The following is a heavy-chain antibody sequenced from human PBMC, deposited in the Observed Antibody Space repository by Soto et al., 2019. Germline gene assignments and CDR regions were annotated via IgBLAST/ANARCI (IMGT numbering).Heavy chain of an antibody. V-gene: IGHV1-8*01. CDR2: MNPKSANT. Sequence: QVQLVQSGAEVKKPGASVKVSCKASRYTFISYDINWVRQATGQGLEWMGWMNPKSANTGYAQNLQGRVTMTRNTSLSTAQMELSSLRSEDTDVYYCARSPSWETPVTPYYFDYWGQGTLVTVSS. CDR3: ARSPSWETPVTPYYFDY. CDR1: RYTFISYD. J-gene: IGHJ4*02. D-gene: IGHD4-4*01.